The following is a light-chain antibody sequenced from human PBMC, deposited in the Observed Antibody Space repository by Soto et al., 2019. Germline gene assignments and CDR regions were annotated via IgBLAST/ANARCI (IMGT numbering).Light chain of an antibody. Sequence: QSVLTQPPSASGTPGQRVTISCSGSSFNIGSNTVNWYQQLPGTAPKLLIYTNDLRPSGVPDRFSASRSGTSASLAISGLQSEDEANFYCATWDDSLDGPVFGGGTKLTVL. V-gene: IGLV1-44*01. J-gene: IGLJ2*01. CDR3: ATWDDSLDGPV. CDR1: SFNIGSNT. CDR2: TND.